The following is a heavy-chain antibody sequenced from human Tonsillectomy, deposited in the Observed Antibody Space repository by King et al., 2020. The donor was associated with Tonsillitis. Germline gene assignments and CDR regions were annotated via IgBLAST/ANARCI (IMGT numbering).Heavy chain of an antibody. D-gene: IGHD6-19*01. J-gene: IGHJ4*02. CDR3: AKARQWLVHFDY. Sequence: QLVQSGGGVVQPGRSLRLSCAASGFTFSIYGIHWVRQAPGKGLGWVAVISSDVSKKYYADSVRGRFTISRDNSKNTLYLQMNSLRADDTAVYYCAKARQWLVHFDYWGQGTLVTVSS. CDR1: GFTFSIYG. CDR2: ISSDVSKK. V-gene: IGHV3-30*18.